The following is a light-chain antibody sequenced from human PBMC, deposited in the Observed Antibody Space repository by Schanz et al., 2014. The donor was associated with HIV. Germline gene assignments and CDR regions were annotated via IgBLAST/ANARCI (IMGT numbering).Light chain of an antibody. V-gene: IGKV1-5*03. CDR1: QSISGW. CDR3: LHYNDFAST. J-gene: IGKJ2*01. CDR2: EAS. Sequence: IQMTQSPSSLSASVGDRITITCRASQSISGWLAWYQQKPGEAPNLLISEASTLESGVPSRFSGTGSGTEFTLTISSLQPDDFATYFCLHYNDFASTFGQGTKLEIK.